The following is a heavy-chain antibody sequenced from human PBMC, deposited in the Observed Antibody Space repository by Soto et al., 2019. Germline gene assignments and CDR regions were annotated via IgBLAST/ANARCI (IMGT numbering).Heavy chain of an antibody. CDR1: GLTFGSRA. CDR2: ITDNGGDA. CDR3: ARGSTESYPGSRIFDF. V-gene: IGHV3-23*01. D-gene: IGHD2-15*01. J-gene: IGHJ4*02. Sequence: PGGSLRLSCVASGLTFGSRAMSWVRQAPGEGLQWVATITDNGGDAKYADSVRGRFVISRDNSKKTLYLQMTSLTAEDSAMYFCARGSTESYPGSRIFDFWGRETLVTASS.